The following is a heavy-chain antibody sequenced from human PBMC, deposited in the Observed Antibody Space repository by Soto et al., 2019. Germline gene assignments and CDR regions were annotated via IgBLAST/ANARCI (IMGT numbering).Heavy chain of an antibody. J-gene: IGHJ6*02. CDR2: ISGSGGST. CDR3: AKGRSFTMVRGVIRQGMDV. CDR1: GFTFSSYA. V-gene: IGHV3-23*01. D-gene: IGHD3-10*01. Sequence: EVQLLESGGGLVQPGGSLRLSCAASGFTFSSYAMSWVRQAPGKGLEWVSAISGSGGSTYYADSVKGRFTISRDNSKNTLYLEMNSLRAEDTDVYYCAKGRSFTMVRGVIRQGMDVWGQGTTVTVSS.